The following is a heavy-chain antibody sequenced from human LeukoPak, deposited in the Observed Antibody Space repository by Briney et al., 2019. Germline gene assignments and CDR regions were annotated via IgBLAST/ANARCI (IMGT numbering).Heavy chain of an antibody. CDR2: VGGSGSLI. D-gene: IGHD2-8*01. CDR3: AKGFELYMDLFDY. J-gene: IGHJ4*02. V-gene: IGHV3-11*01. Sequence: SGGSLRLSCAASGFTFSDYYMNWIRQAPGKGLEWVASVGGSGSLIFCADSVKGRFTISRDNAKNTLYLQMNSLRAEDTAVYYCAKGFELYMDLFDYWGQGTLVTVSS. CDR1: GFTFSDYY.